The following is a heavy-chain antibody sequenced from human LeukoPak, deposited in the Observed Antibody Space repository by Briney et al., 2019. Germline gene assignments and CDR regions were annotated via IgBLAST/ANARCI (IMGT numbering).Heavy chain of an antibody. Sequence: SETLSLTCTVSGDSISTYYWTWIRQPPGKGLEWIGYISNSGSTNYSPSLKSRVTISVDTSKTQFSLNLNSVTAADTAVYYCAKDPDYFGAFDIWGQGTVVTVSS. CDR2: ISNSGST. D-gene: IGHD3-10*01. CDR3: AKDPDYFGAFDI. CDR1: GDSISTYY. J-gene: IGHJ3*02. V-gene: IGHV4-59*01.